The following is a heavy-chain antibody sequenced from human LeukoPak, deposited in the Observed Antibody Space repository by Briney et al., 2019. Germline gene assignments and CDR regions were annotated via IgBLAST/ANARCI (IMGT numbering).Heavy chain of an antibody. CDR3: ARDQPYIDV. J-gene: IGHJ6*03. CDR1: GHSISSGYY. Sequence: SETLSLTCTVSGHSISSGYYWGWIRQPPGKGLEWIGSIYHSGTTYYNPSLKSRVTISVDTPKNQFSLKLSSVTAADTAVYYCARDQPYIDVWGKGTTVTVSS. CDR2: IYHSGTT. V-gene: IGHV4-38-2*02.